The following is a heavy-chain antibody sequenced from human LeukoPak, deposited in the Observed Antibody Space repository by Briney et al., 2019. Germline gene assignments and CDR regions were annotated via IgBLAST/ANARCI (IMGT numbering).Heavy chain of an antibody. CDR1: GYTFIGYY. CDR2: INPNSGGT. CDR3: ARGPRFLYCSSTSCYLYYYYYYMDV. V-gene: IGHV1-2*06. Sequence: ASVKVSCKASGYTFIGYYMHWVRQAPGQGLEWMGRINPNSGGTNYAQKFQGRVTMTRDTSISTAFMELSSLRSEDTAVYYCARGPRFLYCSSTSCYLYYYYYYMDVWGKGTTVTVSS. J-gene: IGHJ6*03. D-gene: IGHD2-2*01.